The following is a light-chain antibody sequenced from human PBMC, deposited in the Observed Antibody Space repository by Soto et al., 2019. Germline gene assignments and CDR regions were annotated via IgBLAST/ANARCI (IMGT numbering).Light chain of an antibody. CDR3: QVWDSSSNHYV. J-gene: IGLJ1*01. V-gene: IGLV3-21*04. Sequence: SYELTQAPSESVAPGETASISCGGDRIGRKSVHWYQQKPGQAPVLVMYYDNDRPSEMHERFSGFNSWNKDNMDIHGVEGXXXXXXYCQVWDSSSNHYVFGPGTKLTV. CDR1: RIGRKS. CDR2: YDN.